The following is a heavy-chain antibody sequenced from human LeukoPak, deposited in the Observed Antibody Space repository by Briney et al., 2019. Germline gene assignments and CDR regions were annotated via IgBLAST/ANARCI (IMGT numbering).Heavy chain of an antibody. CDR1: GFTLSNYD. J-gene: IGHJ4*02. CDR2: SRYDGSNT. CDR3: VKRIQSALAAGY. Sequence: TGGSLRLSCSASGFTLSNYDMHWVRQAPGKGLEWVTFSRYDGSNTNYADSVKGRFTISRDNSKNTLYLQMNSLRAGDTAIYYCVKRIQSALAAGYWGQGALVTVSS. D-gene: IGHD5-18*01. V-gene: IGHV3-30*02.